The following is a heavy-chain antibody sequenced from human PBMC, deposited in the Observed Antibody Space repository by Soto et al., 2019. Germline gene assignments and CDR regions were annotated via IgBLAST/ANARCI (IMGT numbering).Heavy chain of an antibody. CDR3: ARSWQQLPLPDS. CDR1: GFIFSDHY. V-gene: IGHV3-11*05. J-gene: IGHJ4*02. Sequence: QVQVVESGGGLVKPGGSLRLSCAASGFIFSDHYMSWIRQAPGKGLEWVSHINSGSTYTSYADSVKGRFTISRDDAKNSLYLQMNSLRAEDTAVYYCARSWQQLPLPDSWGQGTLVTVSS. CDR2: INSGSTYT. D-gene: IGHD6-13*01.